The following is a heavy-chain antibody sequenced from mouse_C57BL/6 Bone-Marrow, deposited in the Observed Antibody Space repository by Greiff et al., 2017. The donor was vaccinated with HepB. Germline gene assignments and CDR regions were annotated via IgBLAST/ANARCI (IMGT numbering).Heavy chain of an antibody. V-gene: IGHV2-2*01. CDR1: GFSLTSYG. J-gene: IGHJ4*01. CDR2: IWSGGST. Sequence: QVQLKQSGPGLVQPSQSLSITCTVSGFSLTSYGVHWVRQSPGKGLEWLGVIWSGGSTDYNAAFISRLSISKENSKSQVFFKMNSLQAADTAIYYCARNHISYDGSSRYYAMDYWGQGTSVTVSS. CDR3: ARNHISYDGSSRYYAMDY. D-gene: IGHD1-1*01.